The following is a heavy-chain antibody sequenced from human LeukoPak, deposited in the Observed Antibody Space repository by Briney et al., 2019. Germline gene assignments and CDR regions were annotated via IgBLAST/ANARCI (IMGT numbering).Heavy chain of an antibody. CDR3: ARDLSMDDALDI. V-gene: IGHV3-21*01. CDR1: GFTFSSYC. CDR2: ISSSSSYI. Sequence: GGSLRLSCAASGFTFSSYCMNRVRQAPGKGLEWVSSISSSSSYIYYADSVKGRFSISRDNAKNSLYLQMNSLRAEDTAVYYCARDLSMDDALDIWGQGTMVTVSS. D-gene: IGHD3-10*01. J-gene: IGHJ3*02.